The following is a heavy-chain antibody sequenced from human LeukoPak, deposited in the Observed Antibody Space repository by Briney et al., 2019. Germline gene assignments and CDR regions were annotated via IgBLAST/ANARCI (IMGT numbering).Heavy chain of an antibody. CDR3: AREGQTWGTLDP. Sequence: SETLSLTCTVSGGSISSYYWSWIRQPPGKGLEWIGYIYYSGSTNYNPSLKSRVTISVDTSKNQFSLKLSSVTAADTAVYYCAREGQTWGTLDPWGQGTLVTVSS. CDR1: GGSISSYY. J-gene: IGHJ5*02. V-gene: IGHV4-59*01. CDR2: IYYSGST. D-gene: IGHD3-16*01.